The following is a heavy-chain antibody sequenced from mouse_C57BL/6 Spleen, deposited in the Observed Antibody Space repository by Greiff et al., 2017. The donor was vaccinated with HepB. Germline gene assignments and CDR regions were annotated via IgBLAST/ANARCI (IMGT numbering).Heavy chain of an antibody. Sequence: EVKLMESEGGLVQPGSSMKLSCTASGFTFSDYYMAWVRQVPEKGLEWVANINYDGSSTYYLDSLKSRFIISRDNAKNILYLQMSSLKSEDTATYYCARDRGYSYAMDYWGQGTSVTVSS. CDR3: ARDRGYSYAMDY. CDR2: INYDGSST. D-gene: IGHD2-3*01. CDR1: GFTFSDYY. V-gene: IGHV5-16*01. J-gene: IGHJ4*01.